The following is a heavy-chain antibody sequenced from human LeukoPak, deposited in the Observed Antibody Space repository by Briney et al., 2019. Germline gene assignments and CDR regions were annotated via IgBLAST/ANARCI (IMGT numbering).Heavy chain of an antibody. CDR2: ISAYNGNT. Sequence: ASVTVSCKPSGYTFTSYCISWVRQAPGQGLEWMGWISAYNGNTNYAQKLQGRVTMTTDTSTSTAYMELRSLRSDDTAVYYCATHLKMVRGADLDYWGQGTLVTVSS. J-gene: IGHJ4*02. V-gene: IGHV1-18*01. CDR1: GYTFTSYC. CDR3: ATHLKMVRGADLDY. D-gene: IGHD3-10*01.